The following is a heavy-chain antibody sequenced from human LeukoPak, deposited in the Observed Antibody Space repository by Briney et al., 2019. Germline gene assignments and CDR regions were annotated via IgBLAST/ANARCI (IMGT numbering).Heavy chain of an antibody. D-gene: IGHD3-22*01. CDR2: IYNSGST. CDR1: GGSVSSGDYY. CDR3: ARGQGGSGYFDY. V-gene: IGHV4-30-4*01. Sequence: PSETLSLTCSVSGGSVSSGDYYWGWIRQPPGKGLEWIGYIYNSGSTYYNPSLMSRITISADRSRNQFSLKLSSVTAADTAVYYCARGQGGSGYFDYWGQGTLVTVSS. J-gene: IGHJ4*02.